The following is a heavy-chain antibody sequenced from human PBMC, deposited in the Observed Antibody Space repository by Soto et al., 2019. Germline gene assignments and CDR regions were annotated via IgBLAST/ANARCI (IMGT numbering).Heavy chain of an antibody. CDR3: ARDRVYCSGGSCHGSYYYDGMDV. V-gene: IGHV3-21*01. D-gene: IGHD2-15*01. Sequence: EVQLVESGGGLVKPGGSLRLSCAASGFTFSSYSMNWVRQAPGKGLEWVSSISSSSSYIYYADSVKGRFTISRDNAKNSLYLQMNSLRAEDTAVYYCARDRVYCSGGSCHGSYYYDGMDVWGQGTTVTVSS. CDR1: GFTFSSYS. CDR2: ISSSSSYI. J-gene: IGHJ6*02.